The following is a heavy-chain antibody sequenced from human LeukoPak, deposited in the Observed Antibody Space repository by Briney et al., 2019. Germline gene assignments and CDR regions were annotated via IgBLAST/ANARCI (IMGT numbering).Heavy chain of an antibody. CDR1: GFTVSSDY. D-gene: IGHD4-23*01. CDR2: IYSGGST. Sequence: GGSLRLSCAASGFTVSSDYMSWVRQAPGKGLEWVSVIYSGGSTYYADSEKGRFTISRDNSKNTLYLQMNSLRAEDTAVYYCARGVRDLVNYYFDYWGQGTLVTVSS. J-gene: IGHJ4*02. CDR3: ARGVRDLVNYYFDY. V-gene: IGHV3-66*02.